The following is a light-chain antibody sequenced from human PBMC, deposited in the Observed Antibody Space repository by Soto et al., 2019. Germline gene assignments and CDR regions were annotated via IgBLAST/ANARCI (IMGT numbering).Light chain of an antibody. CDR3: QQYGSSPWT. J-gene: IGKJ1*01. CDR1: PSVSSSY. Sequence: EIVLTQPPGPLSLSPGERAPLSCRASPSVSSSYLAWYQQKPGQAPRLLIYGASSRATGIPDRFSGSGSGTDFTLTISRLEPEDFAVYYCQQYGSSPWTFGQGSKGEIK. CDR2: GAS. V-gene: IGKV3-20*01.